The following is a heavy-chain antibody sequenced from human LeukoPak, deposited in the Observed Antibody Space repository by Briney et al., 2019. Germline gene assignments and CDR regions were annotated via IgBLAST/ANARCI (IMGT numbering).Heavy chain of an antibody. CDR1: GYSFTSYW. Sequence: GESLKISCKGSGYSFTSYWIGWVRQMPGKGLEWMGMIYPGDSDTRYSPSFQGKVTISADKSISTAYLQWSSLKASDTAMYYCARQGYYDYVWGSYEDSWGQGTLVTVSS. D-gene: IGHD3-16*01. J-gene: IGHJ4*02. CDR3: ARQGYYDYVWGSYEDS. CDR2: IYPGDSDT. V-gene: IGHV5-51*01.